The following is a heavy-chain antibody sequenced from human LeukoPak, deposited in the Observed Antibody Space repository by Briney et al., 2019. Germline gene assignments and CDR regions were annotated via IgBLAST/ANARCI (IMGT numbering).Heavy chain of an antibody. CDR1: GFTFGDYA. Sequence: GSLRLSCTASGFTFGDYAMSWVRQAPGKGLEWVGFIRSKAYGGTTEYAASVKGRFTISRDDSKSIAYLQMNSLKTEDTAVYYCTREGDCSSTSCYRAVNWFDPWGQGTLVTVSS. CDR2: IRSKAYGGTT. D-gene: IGHD2-2*01. CDR3: TREGDCSSTSCYRAVNWFDP. V-gene: IGHV3-49*04. J-gene: IGHJ5*02.